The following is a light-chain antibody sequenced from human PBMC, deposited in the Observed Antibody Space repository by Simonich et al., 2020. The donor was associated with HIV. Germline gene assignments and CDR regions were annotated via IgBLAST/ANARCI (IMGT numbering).Light chain of an antibody. CDR2: SAS. CDR3: QQRSNWPTFT. CDR1: QSVSSN. J-gene: IGKJ3*01. Sequence: EIVMTQSPATLSVSPGERAPLSCRARQSVSSNLAWYQQKPGQAPRLLIYSASTRATGIPAKFSGSWSGTEFTLTISSMQSEDFAVYFCQQRSNWPTFTFGPGTKVDIK. V-gene: IGKV3-15*01.